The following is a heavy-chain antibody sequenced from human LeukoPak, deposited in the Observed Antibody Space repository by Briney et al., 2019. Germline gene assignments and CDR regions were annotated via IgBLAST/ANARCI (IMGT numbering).Heavy chain of an antibody. CDR1: GFTFSSYG. CDR2: INDSGGNT. Sequence: GGSLRLSCAASGFTFSSYGMSWVRQAPGKGLEWVSSINDSGGNTYYADSVKGRFTISRDNAKNSLYLQMNSLRGEDTAVYYCTRELGVDWGQGTLVTVSS. V-gene: IGHV3-23*01. CDR3: TRELGVD. D-gene: IGHD3-10*01. J-gene: IGHJ4*02.